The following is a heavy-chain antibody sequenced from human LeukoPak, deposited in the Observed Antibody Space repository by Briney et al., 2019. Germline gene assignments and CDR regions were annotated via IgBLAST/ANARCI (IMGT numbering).Heavy chain of an antibody. J-gene: IGHJ4*02. CDR2: ISKDGSTT. D-gene: IGHD3-3*01. CDR1: GFSFSKYR. CDR3: VRASGYLHDFDF. V-gene: IGHV3-74*03. Sequence: PGGSLRLSCEASGFSFSKYRMQWLGQAQGKGLVWVAFISKDGSTTTYVDSVSDRFTISRDNSKNILFLQMNSLKSEDTAMYYCVRASGYLHDFDFWGQGTLVTVSS.